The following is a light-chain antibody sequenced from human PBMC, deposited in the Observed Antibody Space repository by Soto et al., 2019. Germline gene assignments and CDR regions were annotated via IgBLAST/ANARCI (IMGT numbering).Light chain of an antibody. J-gene: IGKJ1*01. CDR2: DAS. CDR1: QDISNY. V-gene: IGKV1-33*01. Sequence: DIQMTQSPSSLSASGGDRVTITCQASQDISNYLNWYQQKPGKAPKLLIYDASNLETGVPSRFSGSGSGTELTLTISRLQTDDFATYYFQKYNSYYQTFGQGPKVDIK. CDR3: QKYNSYYQT.